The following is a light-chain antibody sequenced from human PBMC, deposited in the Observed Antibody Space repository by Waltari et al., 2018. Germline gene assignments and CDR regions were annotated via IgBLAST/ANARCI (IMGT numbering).Light chain of an antibody. Sequence: QSALTQPASLSGSPGQSITLSFTGTSSDVGAYNYVSWYQQHPGKAPKLMIYDVSNRPSGVSNRFSGSKSGNTASLTISGLQAEDEADYYCSSYTSSSTLVFGGGTKLTVL. CDR1: SSDVGAYNY. J-gene: IGLJ3*02. CDR2: DVS. V-gene: IGLV2-14*01. CDR3: SSYTSSSTLV.